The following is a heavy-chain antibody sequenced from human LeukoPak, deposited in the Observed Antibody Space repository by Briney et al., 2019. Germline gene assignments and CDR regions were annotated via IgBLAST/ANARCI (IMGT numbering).Heavy chain of an antibody. J-gene: IGHJ4*02. CDR3: ASDFQDSGHTGL. Sequence: SGGSLRLSCVASGFTFSSYCMHWVRQTPGKGLEWGASIQNDGSYKHYADSVKGRFTISRDNFKNTLYLQMNSLRAEDTAVYYFASDFQDSGHTGLWGRGTPDTVSS. CDR2: IQNDGSYK. V-gene: IGHV3-30*02. CDR1: GFTFSSYC. D-gene: IGHD3-10*01.